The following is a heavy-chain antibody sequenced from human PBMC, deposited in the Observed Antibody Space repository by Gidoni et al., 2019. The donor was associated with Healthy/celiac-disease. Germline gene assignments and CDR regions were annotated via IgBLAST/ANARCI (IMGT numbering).Heavy chain of an antibody. J-gene: IGHJ4*02. V-gene: IGHV5-10-1*03. CDR2: IDPSDSYT. CDR1: GYSFTSYW. D-gene: IGHD6-19*01. Sequence: EVQLVQSGAAVKKPGESLRISCKGSGYSFTSYWISWVRQRPGKGLEWMGRIDPSDSYTNYSPSFQGHVTISADKSISTAYLQWSSLKASDTAMYYCARQADSSGWEGYWGQGTLVTVSS. CDR3: ARQADSSGWEGY.